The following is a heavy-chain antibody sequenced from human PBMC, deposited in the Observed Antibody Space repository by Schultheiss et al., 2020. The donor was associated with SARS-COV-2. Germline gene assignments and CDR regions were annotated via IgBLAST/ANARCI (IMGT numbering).Heavy chain of an antibody. Sequence: GESLKISCRASGYSFTGYAMHWVRQAPGQGLEWMGWINTNNGNTQYSQRFQRRVTFSRDKFAGTAYMELTSLRPEDTATYYCARARKVQLFLEWFRYYDMDVWGQGTTVTVSS. D-gene: IGHD3-3*01. V-gene: IGHV1-3*04. CDR1: GYSFTGYA. CDR3: ARARKVQLFLEWFRYYDMDV. CDR2: INTNNGNT. J-gene: IGHJ6*02.